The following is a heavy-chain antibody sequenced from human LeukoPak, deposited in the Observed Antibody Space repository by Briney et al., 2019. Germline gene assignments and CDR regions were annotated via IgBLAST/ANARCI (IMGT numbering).Heavy chain of an antibody. Sequence: GGSLRLSCAASGFDFSSAWMTWVRQAPGKGLEWVGNIKPDGSEVIYVDSVKGRFTITRDNAKNSLSLHMNSLRAEDTALYYCARDPYVIEGVAFYFGAFDIWGQGTRVTVSS. V-gene: IGHV3-7*01. D-gene: IGHD3-10*01. J-gene: IGHJ3*02. CDR3: ARDPYVIEGVAFYFGAFDI. CDR1: GFDFSSAW. CDR2: IKPDGSEV.